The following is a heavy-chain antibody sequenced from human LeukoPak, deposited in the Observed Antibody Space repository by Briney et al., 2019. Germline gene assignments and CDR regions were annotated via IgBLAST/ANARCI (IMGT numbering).Heavy chain of an antibody. CDR3: SIQRWLQSGTINYFEY. CDR2: ISGNGVET. V-gene: IGHV3-23*01. Sequence: GGSLRLSCAASVFTFSNYLISWVRQAPGKGLEWVSAISGNGVETYYTDFVKGRFTISRDNSKNTLYLQMNSLRPDDTAVYYCSIQRWLQSGTINYFEYWGQGTLVTVSS. D-gene: IGHD5-24*01. J-gene: IGHJ4*02. CDR1: VFTFSNYL.